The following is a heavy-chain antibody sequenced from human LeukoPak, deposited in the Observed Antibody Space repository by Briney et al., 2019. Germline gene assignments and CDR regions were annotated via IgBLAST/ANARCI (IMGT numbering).Heavy chain of an antibody. CDR2: FNPEDGEA. J-gene: IGHJ5*02. CDR3: ATRRDVPGTGFGVVVGDWFDP. D-gene: IGHD3-3*01. V-gene: IGHV1-24*01. CDR1: GYKFSDYY. Sequence: GASVKVSCKASGYKFSDYYIYWVRQVPGKGLEWMGRFNPEDGEALSEPGFQGRFTMTADTSTSTAFMEMTNLRSEDTALYYCATRRDVPGTGFGVVVGDWFDPWGQGTLVIVSS.